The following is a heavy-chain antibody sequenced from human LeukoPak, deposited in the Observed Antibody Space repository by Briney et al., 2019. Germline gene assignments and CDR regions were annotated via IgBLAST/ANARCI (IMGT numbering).Heavy chain of an antibody. Sequence: GASVKVSCKASGYTFTSYYMHWVRQAPGQGLEWMGWISAYNGNTNYAQKLQGRVTMTTDTSTSTAYMELRSLRSDDTAVYYCARDLSYGYNRLTWFDYWGQGTLVTVSS. CDR2: ISAYNGNT. D-gene: IGHD5-18*01. CDR3: ARDLSYGYNRLTWFDY. CDR1: GYTFTSYY. J-gene: IGHJ4*02. V-gene: IGHV1-18*04.